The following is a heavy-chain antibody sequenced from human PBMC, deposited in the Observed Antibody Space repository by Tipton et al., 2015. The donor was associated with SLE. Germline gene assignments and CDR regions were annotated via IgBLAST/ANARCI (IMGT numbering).Heavy chain of an antibody. CDR3: ARLRGSSSSADLYYYYGMDV. V-gene: IGHV1-8*01. D-gene: IGHD6-6*01. CDR2: MNPNSGNT. Sequence: QVQLVQSGPEVKKPGASVKVSCKASGYTFTSYDINWVRQATGQGLEWMGWMNPNSGNTGYAQKFQGRVTMTRNTSISTAYMELSSLRSEDTAVYYCARLRGSSSSADLYYYYGMDVWGQGTTVTVSS. CDR1: GYTFTSYD. J-gene: IGHJ6*02.